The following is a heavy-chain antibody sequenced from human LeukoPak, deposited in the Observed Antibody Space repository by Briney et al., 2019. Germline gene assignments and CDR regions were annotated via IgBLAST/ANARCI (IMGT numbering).Heavy chain of an antibody. V-gene: IGHV6-1*01. CDR3: ASQRRDYGSGLGGIRF. CDR1: GDSVSSNSNA. CDR2: TYDRSKWNN. D-gene: IGHD3-10*01. J-gene: IGHJ4*02. Sequence: SQTLSLTCAISGDSVSSNSNAWNWIRQSPSRGLEWLGRTYDRSKWNNDYAPSVKSRITINPDTSKNQFSLRLSSLTPEDTAVYYCASQRRDYGSGLGGIRFWGQGTLVTVSS.